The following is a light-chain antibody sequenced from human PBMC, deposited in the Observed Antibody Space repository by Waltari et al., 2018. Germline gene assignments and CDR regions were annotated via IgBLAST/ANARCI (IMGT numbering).Light chain of an antibody. CDR2: DTS. CDR1: PTVNTY. V-gene: IGKV3-11*01. CDR3: QQRNSWPLT. Sequence: ETVLTQPPVTLSLSPGERATLPCTASPTVNTYLAWYQQKPGQVPRLLIYDTSNRATGIPARFSGSGSGADFTLTISSLEPEDFAVYYCQQRNSWPLTFGGGTKVEIK. J-gene: IGKJ4*01.